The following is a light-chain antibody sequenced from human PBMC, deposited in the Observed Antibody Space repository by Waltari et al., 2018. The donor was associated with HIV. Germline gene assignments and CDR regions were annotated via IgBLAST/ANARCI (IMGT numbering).Light chain of an antibody. CDR1: NSKIVRNY. CDR3: ASYGGTSNFV. CDR2: RND. Sequence: QSVLTQPPSASGTPGPRVSISCSGSNSKIVRNYVYWYQQLPGTATKLLMYRNDEWPSGVPDRFSGSKSGNTASLTISGLQAEDEADYYCASYGGTSNFVFGGGTRVTVL. V-gene: IGLV1-47*01. J-gene: IGLJ2*01.